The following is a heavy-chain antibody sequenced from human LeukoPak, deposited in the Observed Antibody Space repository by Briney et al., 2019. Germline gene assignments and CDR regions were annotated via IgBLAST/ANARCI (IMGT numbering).Heavy chain of an antibody. CDR1: GYSFSSYW. V-gene: IGHV5-51*01. J-gene: IGHJ4*02. D-gene: IGHD6-13*01. CDR3: ARHRSAAAGTFWFDY. CDR2: IYPGDSDT. Sequence: GESLKISCKGSGYSFSSYWIGWVRQMPGKGLEWMGIIYPGDSDTTYSPSFQGQVTISADKSISTAYLQWSSLKAPDPAMYYCARHRSAAAGTFWFDYWGQGTLVTVSS.